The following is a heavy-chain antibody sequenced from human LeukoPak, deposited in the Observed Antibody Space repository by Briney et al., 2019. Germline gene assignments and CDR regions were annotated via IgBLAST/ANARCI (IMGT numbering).Heavy chain of an antibody. CDR3: ARSLRGVPAAD. Sequence: PSETLSLTCTVSGGSISSYYWSWIRQPPGKGLEWIGYIYYSGSTNYSPSLKSRVTISVDTSKNLFSLKLSSVTAADTAVYYCARSLRGVPAADWGQGTLVTVSS. D-gene: IGHD2-2*01. CDR1: GGSISSYY. V-gene: IGHV4-59*01. CDR2: IYYSGST. J-gene: IGHJ4*02.